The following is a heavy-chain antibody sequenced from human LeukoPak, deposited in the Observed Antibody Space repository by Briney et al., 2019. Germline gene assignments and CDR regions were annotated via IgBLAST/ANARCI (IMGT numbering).Heavy chain of an antibody. CDR2: IRDKSFGGRT. CDR1: GFTFGDYA. V-gene: IGHV3-49*04. J-gene: IGHJ4*02. D-gene: IGHD2/OR15-2a*01. CDR3: TRDLNIGY. Sequence: PGGSLRRSCSTSGFTFGDYAVTWVRQAPGKGLEWVGFIRDKSFGGRTEYAPSVKGRFTISRDDSKRIAYLQMNSLKTEDTAVYDCTRDLNIGYWGQGTLVTVSS.